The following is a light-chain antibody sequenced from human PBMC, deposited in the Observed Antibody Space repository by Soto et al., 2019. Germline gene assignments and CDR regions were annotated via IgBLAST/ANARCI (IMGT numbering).Light chain of an antibody. V-gene: IGKV4-1*01. Sequence: DIVMTQSPDSLSVSLGERATINCKSSQTVLYSSNNKNHSAWYQQRPGQPPKLLFSWPSTRESGLPDRLSASGSGTDFTLSIGSLQAEDVAVYYFQQYYSTPLTFGQGTKVGIK. CDR2: WPS. CDR1: QTVLYSSNNKNH. J-gene: IGKJ1*01. CDR3: QQYYSTPLT.